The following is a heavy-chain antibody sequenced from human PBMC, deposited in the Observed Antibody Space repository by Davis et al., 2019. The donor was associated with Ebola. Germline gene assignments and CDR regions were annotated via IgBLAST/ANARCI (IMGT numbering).Heavy chain of an antibody. CDR3: AKVHPPTTVTTGWFDP. CDR2: ISVRSIT. J-gene: IGHJ5*02. D-gene: IGHD4-17*01. CDR1: GFIFGSYA. V-gene: IGHV3-23*01. Sequence: PGGSLRLSCAASGFIFGSYAMSWVRQAPGRGLEWVSSISVRSITYHADSVKGRFTISRDNSKNTLYLQMNGLRAEDTAVYYCAKVHPPTTVTTGWFDPWGQGTLVTVSS.